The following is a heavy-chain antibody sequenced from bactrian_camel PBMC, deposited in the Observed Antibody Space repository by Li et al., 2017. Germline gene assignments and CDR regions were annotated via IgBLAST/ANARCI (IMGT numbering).Heavy chain of an antibody. CDR2: LDSDGST. J-gene: IGHJ4*01. CDR1: GNTYSSYC. V-gene: IGHV3S1*01. CDR3: TNVFGFSPHSP. D-gene: IGHD1*01. Sequence: HVQLVESGGGSVQAGGSLRLSCTVSGNTYSSYCMAWFRQAPGKEREGVAALDSDGSTNYADSVKGRFTVSEDNAKNTLYLQLNSLKTEDTAMYYCTNVFGFSPHSPRGQGTQVTVS.